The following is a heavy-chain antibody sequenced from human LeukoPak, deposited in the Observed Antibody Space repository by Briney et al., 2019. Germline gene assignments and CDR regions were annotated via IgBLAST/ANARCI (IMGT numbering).Heavy chain of an antibody. CDR1: GFTFSSYS. Sequence: GGSLRLSCAASGFTFSSYSMNWVRQAPGKGLEWVSSISSSSSYIYYADSVKGRFTISRDNAKNSLYLQMNSLRAEDTAVYYCARGGLRYFDWLLLDWGQGTLVTVSS. CDR3: ARGGLRYFDWLLLD. D-gene: IGHD3-9*01. J-gene: IGHJ4*02. CDR2: ISSSSSYI. V-gene: IGHV3-21*01.